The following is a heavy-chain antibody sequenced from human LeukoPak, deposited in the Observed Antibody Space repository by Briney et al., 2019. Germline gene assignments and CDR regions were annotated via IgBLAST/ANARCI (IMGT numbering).Heavy chain of an antibody. J-gene: IGHJ4*02. CDR1: GGSISSSSYY. Sequence: KPSETLSLTCTVSGGSISSSSYYWGWIRQPPGQGLVWIGSIDYSGSTYYNPSLKSRVTISVDTSKNQFSLKLNSVTAADTAVYYCARIVVVITGIDYWGQGTLVTVPS. CDR3: ARIVVVITGIDY. CDR2: IDYSGST. V-gene: IGHV4-39*01. D-gene: IGHD3-22*01.